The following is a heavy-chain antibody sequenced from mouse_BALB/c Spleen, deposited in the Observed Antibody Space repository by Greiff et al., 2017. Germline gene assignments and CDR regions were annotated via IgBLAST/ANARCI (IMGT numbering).Heavy chain of an antibody. D-gene: IGHD3-1*01. CDR1: GYTFTSYW. J-gene: IGHJ4*01. CDR2: IYPSDSYT. Sequence: QVQLKQPGAELVRPGASVKLSCKASGYTFTSYWINWVKQRPGQGLEWIGNIYPSDSYTNYNQKFKDKATLTVDKSSSTAYMQLSSPTSEDSAVYYCTRSGYAYYYAMDYWGQGTSVTVSS. CDR3: TRSGYAYYYAMDY. V-gene: IGHV1-69*02.